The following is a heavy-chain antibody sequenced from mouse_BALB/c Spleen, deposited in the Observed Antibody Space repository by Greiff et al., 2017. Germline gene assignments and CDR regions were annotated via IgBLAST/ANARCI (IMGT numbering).Heavy chain of an antibody. CDR3: ERYYGNYLNGYFDV. Sequence: EVKLMESGGGLVQPGGSRKLSCAASGFTFSSFGMHWVRQAPEKGLEWVAYISSGSSTIYYADTVKGRFTIPRDKPKNTLFLQMTSLRSEDTAIYVWERYYGNYLNGYFDVWGAGTTVTVSS. CDR2: ISSGSSTI. D-gene: IGHD2-1*01. J-gene: IGHJ1*01. V-gene: IGHV5-17*02. CDR1: GFTFSSFG.